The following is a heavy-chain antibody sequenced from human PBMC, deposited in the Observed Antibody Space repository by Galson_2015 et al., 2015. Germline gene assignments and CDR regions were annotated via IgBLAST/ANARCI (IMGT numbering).Heavy chain of an antibody. V-gene: IGHV3-30*18. CDR2: ISYDGSNK. J-gene: IGHJ1*01. Sequence: SLRLSCAASGFTFSSYAMHWVRQAPGKGLEWVAVISYDGSNKYYADSVKGRFTISRDNSKNTLYLQMNSLRAEDTAVYYCAKSGRAGLVEMAEYFQHWGQGTLVTVSS. CDR1: GFTFSSYA. CDR3: AKSGRAGLVEMAEYFQH. D-gene: IGHD5-24*01.